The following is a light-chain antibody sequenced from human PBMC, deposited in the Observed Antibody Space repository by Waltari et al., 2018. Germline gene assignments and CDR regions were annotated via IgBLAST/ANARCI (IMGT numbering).Light chain of an antibody. CDR1: NIGDKR. J-gene: IGLJ3*02. Sequence: SYVLTQPPSESVAPGQTAHIPFLGTNIGDKRVHWFRQKAGQAPVLVIYDDSDRPSGIPERFSGSNSGDTATLTISRVEAGDEAAYFCRVWDTRRDHPVFGGGTKLTVL. V-gene: IGLV3-21*02. CDR2: DDS. CDR3: RVWDTRRDHPV.